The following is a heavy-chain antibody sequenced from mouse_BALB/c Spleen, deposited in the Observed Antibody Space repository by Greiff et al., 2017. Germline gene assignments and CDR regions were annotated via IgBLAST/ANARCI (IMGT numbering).Heavy chain of an antibody. Sequence: EVKLVESGGGLVKPGGSLKLSCAASGFTFSSYTMSWVRQTPEKRLEWVATISSGGSYTYYPDSVKGRFTISRDNAKNTLYLQMSSLKSEDTAMYYCTRDDGYYVAWFAYWGQGTLVTVSA. CDR3: TRDDGYYVAWFAY. J-gene: IGHJ3*01. CDR1: GFTFSSYT. CDR2: ISSGGSYT. V-gene: IGHV5-6-4*01. D-gene: IGHD2-3*01.